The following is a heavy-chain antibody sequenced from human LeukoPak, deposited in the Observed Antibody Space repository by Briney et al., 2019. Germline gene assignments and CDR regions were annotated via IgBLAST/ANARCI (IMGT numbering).Heavy chain of an antibody. CDR2: ISSSSSYI. J-gene: IGHJ4*02. V-gene: IGHV3-21*01. CDR3: ARERTVGATRDFDY. D-gene: IGHD1-26*01. CDR1: GFTVSSNY. Sequence: PGGSLRLSCAASGFTVSSNYMSWVRQAPGKGLEWVSSISSSSSYIYYADSVKGRFTISRDNAKNSLYLQMNSLRAEDTAVYYCARERTVGATRDFDYWGQGTLVTVSS.